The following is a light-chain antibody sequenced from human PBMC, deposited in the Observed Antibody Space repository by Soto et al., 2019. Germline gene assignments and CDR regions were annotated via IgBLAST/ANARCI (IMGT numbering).Light chain of an antibody. Sequence: IVMTQSPLSLPVTPGEPASISCRSSQSLLHTNGYNYLDWYLQKPRQSPQVLVYLGSNRSSGVPDRFSGSGSGTDFTLTISSLQPEDFATYYCQQSYSTWTFGQGTKVDIK. CDR2: LGS. J-gene: IGKJ1*01. V-gene: IGKV2-28*01. CDR1: QSLLHTNGYNY. CDR3: QQSYSTWT.